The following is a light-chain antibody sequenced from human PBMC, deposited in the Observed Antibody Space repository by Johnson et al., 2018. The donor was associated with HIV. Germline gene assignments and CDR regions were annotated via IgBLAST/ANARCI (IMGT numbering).Light chain of an antibody. CDR3: GTWVGSLSACV. J-gene: IGLJ1*01. V-gene: IGLV1-51*02. CDR1: TSSIGNNY. Sequence: QSVLTQPPSVSAAPGQKVTISCSGSTSSIGNNYVSWYQHLPGTAPKLLIYENNKRPSGIPARFSGSKSGTSATLGITGLLTGDEADYYCGTWVGSLSACVFGTGTKVTVL. CDR2: ENN.